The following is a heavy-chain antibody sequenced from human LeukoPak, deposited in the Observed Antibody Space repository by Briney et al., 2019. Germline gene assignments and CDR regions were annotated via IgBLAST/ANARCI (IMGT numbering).Heavy chain of an antibody. Sequence: PGESLQISCQGSGYTFTSYWIGCVRQVPGKGLEWMGIIYPGDSDTRYSPSFQGQVTISADKSISTAYLQWSSLKASDTAMYYCARTPDYDILTGSYDLGYYFDYWGQGTLVTVSS. V-gene: IGHV5-51*01. J-gene: IGHJ4*02. CDR3: ARTPDYDILTGSYDLGYYFDY. CDR1: GYTFTSYW. D-gene: IGHD3-9*01. CDR2: IYPGDSDT.